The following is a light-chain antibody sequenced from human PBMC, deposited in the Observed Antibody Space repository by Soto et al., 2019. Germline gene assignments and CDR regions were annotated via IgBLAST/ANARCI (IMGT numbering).Light chain of an antibody. CDR3: QQYNSSTWT. V-gene: IGKV1-5*03. CDR1: QDISRW. J-gene: IGKJ1*01. Sequence: DIQMTQSPPTLPASAGDRVTITCRASQDISRWLAWYQQKPGKAPKLLIYKASSLESGAPSRFSGSGSGTEFTLTISSLQPDDFATYYCQQYNSSTWTFGQGTKVDIK. CDR2: KAS.